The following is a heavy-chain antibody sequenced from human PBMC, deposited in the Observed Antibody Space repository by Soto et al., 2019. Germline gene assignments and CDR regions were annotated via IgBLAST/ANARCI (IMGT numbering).Heavy chain of an antibody. J-gene: IGHJ4*01. CDR2: IRANHAGWTK. CDR1: AFIFSDAW. V-gene: IGHV3-15*01. CDR3: TGDDAMQRWSPADH. Sequence: GGSLRLSCAASAFIFSDAWMSWDCQAPGNGVEWGGRIRANHAGWTKAYTALVKGRFTLSRDDPKETVYLQMNSLTVEYTAVYYCTGDDAMQRWSPADHWGRGTLVTVSS. D-gene: IGHD6-13*01.